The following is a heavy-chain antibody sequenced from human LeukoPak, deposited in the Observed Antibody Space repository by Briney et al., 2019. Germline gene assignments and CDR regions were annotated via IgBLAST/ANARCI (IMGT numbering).Heavy chain of an antibody. J-gene: IGHJ4*02. D-gene: IGHD5-18*01. CDR1: GDSISTYH. V-gene: IGHV4-59*01. Sequence: SETLSLTCSVSGDSISTYHWNWIRKPPGKGLEWIAYMQSTGNRKYNPSFKSRATMSVHTSKNQVVLNLSSVTAADTPVYYCARDNRHSYGRYFAHSGQGMLVTVSS. CDR3: ARDNRHSYGRYFAH. CDR2: MQSTGNR.